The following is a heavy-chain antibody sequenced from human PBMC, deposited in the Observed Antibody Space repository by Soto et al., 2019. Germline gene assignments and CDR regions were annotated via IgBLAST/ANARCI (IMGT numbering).Heavy chain of an antibody. CDR3: ARHVREYYYDSSGYLDY. J-gene: IGHJ4*02. Sequence: SETLSLTCTVSCGSIISSSYYWGWIRQPPGKGLEWIGSIHYSGSTYYNPSLKSRVTISVDTSKNQFSLKLSSVTAADTAVYYCARHVREYYYDSSGYLDYWGQGTLVTVSS. V-gene: IGHV4-39*01. CDR1: CGSIISSSYY. CDR2: IHYSGST. D-gene: IGHD3-22*01.